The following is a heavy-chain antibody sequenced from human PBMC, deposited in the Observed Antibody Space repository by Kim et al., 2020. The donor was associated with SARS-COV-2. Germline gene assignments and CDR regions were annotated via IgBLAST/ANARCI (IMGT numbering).Heavy chain of an antibody. J-gene: IGHJ6*02. D-gene: IGHD2-8*01. V-gene: IGHV1-18*04. CDR2: ISAYNGNT. CDR3: ARDGGYCTNGVCYGIYGMDV. Sequence: ASVKVSCKASGYTFTSYGISWVRQAPGQGLEWMGWISAYNGNTNYAQKLQGRVTMTTDTSTSTAYMELRSLRSDDTAVYYCARDGGYCTNGVCYGIYGMDVWGQGTTVTVSS. CDR1: GYTFTSYG.